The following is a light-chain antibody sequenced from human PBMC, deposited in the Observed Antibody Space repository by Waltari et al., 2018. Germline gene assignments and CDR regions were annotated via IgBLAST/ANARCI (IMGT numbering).Light chain of an antibody. J-gene: IGKJ1*01. Sequence: EVVLTQSPATLSLSPGERAALSCRASQSISRYLAWYQQKPGQAPRLLLYDASNRATGIPARSSGRGSGTDFTLSIPPLVPEDFAVYYCQQRDNWPRTFGQGTRVEV. CDR2: DAS. V-gene: IGKV3-11*01. CDR3: QQRDNWPRT. CDR1: QSISRY.